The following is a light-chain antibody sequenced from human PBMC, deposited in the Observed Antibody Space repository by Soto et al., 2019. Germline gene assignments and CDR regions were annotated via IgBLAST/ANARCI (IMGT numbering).Light chain of an antibody. CDR2: DVN. CDR1: SNDVGGYHY. Sequence: SALTQPRSVSGSPGQSVTISCTGTSNDVGGYHYVSWYQHHPGKAPKLVIFDVNRRPSGVPHRFSGSKSDNTASLTISGLQAEDEADYYFCSYVGSYIYVFGTGTKVTVL. CDR3: CSYVGSYIYV. J-gene: IGLJ1*01. V-gene: IGLV2-11*01.